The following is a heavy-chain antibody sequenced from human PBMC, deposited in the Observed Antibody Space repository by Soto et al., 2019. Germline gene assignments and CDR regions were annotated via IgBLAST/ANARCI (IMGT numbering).Heavy chain of an antibody. CDR3: AKGPVDGKPWYFQH. Sequence: EVQLVESGGGLVQPGRSLTLSCAASGFTFDDYAMHWVRQAPGKGLEWVSGIKWNSDDIEYADCVKGRFTISRDNAKNSLYLQMNSLRPEDTAFYYCAKGPVDGKPWYFQHWGQGTLVTFSS. V-gene: IGHV3-9*01. CDR2: IKWNSDDI. D-gene: IGHD6-19*01. J-gene: IGHJ1*01. CDR1: GFTFDDYA.